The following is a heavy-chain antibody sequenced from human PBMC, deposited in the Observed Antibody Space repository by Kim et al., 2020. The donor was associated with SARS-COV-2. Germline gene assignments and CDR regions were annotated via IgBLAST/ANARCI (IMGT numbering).Heavy chain of an antibody. Sequence: GGSLRLSCVASGFTFSAYAMHWVRQAPGKGLEWVAVMSGDGKLKYYADSVRGRHTISRENSKDTLYLQMNSLRPEDTAVYYCATERRRDVYNHIESWGQGTLVAVSS. J-gene: IGHJ4*02. CDR1: GFTFSAYA. CDR3: ATERRRDVYNHIES. V-gene: IGHV3-30*04. CDR2: MSGDGKLK. D-gene: IGHD1-1*01.